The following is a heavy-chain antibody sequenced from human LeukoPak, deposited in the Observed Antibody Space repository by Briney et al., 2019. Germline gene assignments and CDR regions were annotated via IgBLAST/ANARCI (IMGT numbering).Heavy chain of an antibody. J-gene: IGHJ6*02. CDR1: GFTFSSYA. Sequence: GGSLRLSCAASGFTFSSYAMHWVRQAPGKGLKWVAVISYDGSNKYYADSVKGRFTISRDNSKNTLYLQMNSLRAEDTAVYYCARDRRSVVVAATRYYYYGMDVWGQGTTVTVSS. CDR3: ARDRRSVVVAATRYYYYGMDV. D-gene: IGHD2-15*01. V-gene: IGHV3-30*01. CDR2: ISYDGSNK.